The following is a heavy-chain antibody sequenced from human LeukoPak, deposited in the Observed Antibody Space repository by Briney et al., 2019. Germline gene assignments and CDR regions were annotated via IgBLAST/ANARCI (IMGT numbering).Heavy chain of an antibody. J-gene: IGHJ4*02. Sequence: GGSLRLSCAASGFTFSSYRMHWVRQAPGKGLLWVSRINSDGSSTSYADSVKGRFTISRDNAKNTLYPQMNRLRAEDTAVYYCARDYGDYPITLDYWGQGTLVTVSS. D-gene: IGHD4-17*01. V-gene: IGHV3-74*01. CDR2: INSDGSST. CDR3: ARDYGDYPITLDY. CDR1: GFTFSSYR.